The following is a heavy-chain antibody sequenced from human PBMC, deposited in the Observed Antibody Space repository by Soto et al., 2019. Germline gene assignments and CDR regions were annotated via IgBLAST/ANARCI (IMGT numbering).Heavy chain of an antibody. J-gene: IGHJ5*02. D-gene: IGHD2-15*01. V-gene: IGHV1-18*01. CDR3: ARLGYCSGGSCYGPVGWFDP. CDR1: GYTFTSYG. Sequence: QVQLVQSGAEVKKPGASVKVSCKASGYTFTSYGISWVRQAPGQGLEWMGWISAYNGNTNYAQKLQGRATMTTDTSTSTAYMELRSLRSDDTAVYYCARLGYCSGGSCYGPVGWFDPWGQATLVTVSS. CDR2: ISAYNGNT.